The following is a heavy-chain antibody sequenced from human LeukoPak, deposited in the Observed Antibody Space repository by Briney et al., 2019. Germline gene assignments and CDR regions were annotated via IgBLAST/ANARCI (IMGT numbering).Heavy chain of an antibody. CDR1: GFTFSSYW. Sequence: GGSLRLSCAASGFTFSSYWMSWVRQAPGKGLEWVANIKQDGSEKYYVDSVKGRFTISRDNAKNSLYLQMNSLRAEDTAVYYCAKDRGNTVLVGYFDYWGQGTLVTVSS. D-gene: IGHD1/OR15-1a*01. CDR3: AKDRGNTVLVGYFDY. CDR2: IKQDGSEK. V-gene: IGHV3-7*01. J-gene: IGHJ4*02.